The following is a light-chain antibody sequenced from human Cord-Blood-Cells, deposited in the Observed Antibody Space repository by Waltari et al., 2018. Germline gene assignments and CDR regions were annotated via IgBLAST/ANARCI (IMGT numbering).Light chain of an antibody. Sequence: QSALTQPASVSGSPGQSITIFCTGTSSDVGSYNLLSWYQQHPGKAPKLMIYEGSKRPSGVSNRFSGSKSGNTASLTISGLQAEDEADYYCCSYAGSNWVFGGGTKLTVL. CDR2: EGS. CDR1: SSDVGSYNL. V-gene: IGLV2-23*01. J-gene: IGLJ3*02. CDR3: CSYAGSNWV.